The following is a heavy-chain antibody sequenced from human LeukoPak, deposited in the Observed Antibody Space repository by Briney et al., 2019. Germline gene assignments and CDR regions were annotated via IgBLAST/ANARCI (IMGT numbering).Heavy chain of an antibody. CDR3: ATGRSCTTCYLPDY. V-gene: IGHV3-7*01. CDR1: GFTFSSCW. J-gene: IGHJ4*02. Sequence: GGSLRLSCATSGFTFSSCWMSWVRQAPGKGLEWVANINRDGGEKYYVDSVKGRFTISRDNAKNSLYLQMNSLRAEDTAVYHCATGRSCTTCYLPDYWGQGTLVTVSS. D-gene: IGHD2-2*01. CDR2: INRDGGEK.